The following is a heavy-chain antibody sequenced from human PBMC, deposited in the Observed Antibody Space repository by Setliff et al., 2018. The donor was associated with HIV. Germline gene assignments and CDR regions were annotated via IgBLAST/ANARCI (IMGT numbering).Heavy chain of an antibody. CDR2: IYPSDSYV. J-gene: IGHJ4*02. CDR3: ARHKNGAYSLDS. Sequence: GESLKISCKGSGYSFTSYWIGWVRQMPGKGLEWMGIIYPSDSYVDYSPSFQGHVTISIDKSVSSAHLQWSSLKASDTAMYYCARHKNGAYSLDSWGQGTLVTVSS. CDR1: GYSFTSYW. V-gene: IGHV5-51*01. D-gene: IGHD4-17*01.